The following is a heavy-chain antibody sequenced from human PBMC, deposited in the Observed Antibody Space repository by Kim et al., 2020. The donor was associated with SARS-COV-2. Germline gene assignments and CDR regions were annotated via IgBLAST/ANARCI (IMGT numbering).Heavy chain of an antibody. J-gene: IGHJ6*02. CDR3: ARMGSRQLVRLKNYYGMDV. D-gene: IGHD6-13*01. V-gene: IGHV1-2*02. CDR1: GYTFTGYY. CDR2: INPNSGGT. Sequence: ASVKVSCKASGYTFTGYYMHWVRQAPGQGLEWMGWINPNSGGTNYAQKFQGRVTMTRDTSISTAYMELSRLRSDDTAVYYCARMGSRQLVRLKNYYGMDVWGQGTTVTVSS.